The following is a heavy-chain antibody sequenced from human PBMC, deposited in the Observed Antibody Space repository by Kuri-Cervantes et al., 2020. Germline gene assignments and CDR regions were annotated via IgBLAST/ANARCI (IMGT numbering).Heavy chain of an antibody. CDR2: ISYDGSNK. D-gene: IGHD4-23*01. CDR3: ARVGNDYGGDY. Sequence: GGSLRLSCAASGFTFSSYAMHWVRQAPGKGLEWVAVISYDGSNKYYADSVKGRFTISRDNSKNTLYLQMNSLRAEDTAVYYCARVGNDYGGDYWAQGTLVTVSS. CDR1: GFTFSSYA. V-gene: IGHV3-30-3*01. J-gene: IGHJ4*02.